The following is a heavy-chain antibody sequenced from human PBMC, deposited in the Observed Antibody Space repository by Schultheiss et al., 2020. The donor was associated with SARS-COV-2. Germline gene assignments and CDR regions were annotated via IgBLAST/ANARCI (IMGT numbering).Heavy chain of an antibody. D-gene: IGHD1-1*01. Sequence: GGSLRLSCAASGLTVSNNYMTWVRQAPGMGLAWVSSISGSGGTAFYAASVRGRFTVSRDNSKNTLYLQMNSLRADDTALYYCAKDQLGYDWNDVPPYYFDYWGQGTLVTVSS. CDR3: AKDQLGYDWNDVPPYYFDY. V-gene: IGHV3-23*01. J-gene: IGHJ4*02. CDR1: GLTVSNNY. CDR2: ISGSGGTA.